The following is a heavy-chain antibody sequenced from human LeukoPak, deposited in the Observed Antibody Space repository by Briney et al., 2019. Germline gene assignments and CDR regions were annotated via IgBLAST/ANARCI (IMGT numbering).Heavy chain of an antibody. V-gene: IGHV3-23*01. CDR3: VTRNAFDI. CDR2: ITDSGGTT. Sequence: GGSLRLSGAASGFTFNTYAMNWVRQAPGKEREWVAAITDSGGTTYYADSVKGRSIISRDNSKNTLSLQLNSLRAEDTAVYYCVTRNAFDIWGQGTLVSVSS. J-gene: IGHJ3*02. CDR1: GFTFNTYA.